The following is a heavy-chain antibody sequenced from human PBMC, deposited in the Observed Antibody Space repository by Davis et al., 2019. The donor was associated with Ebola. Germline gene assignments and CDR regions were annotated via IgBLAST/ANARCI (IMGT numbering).Heavy chain of an antibody. CDR1: GFTFDDYA. D-gene: IGHD3-3*01. J-gene: IGHJ3*02. V-gene: IGHV3-9*01. Sequence: PGGSLRLSCAASGFTFDDYAMHWVRQAPGKGLEWVSGISWNSGSIGYADSVKGRFTISRDNAKNSLYLQMNSLRAEDTALYYCAKAPRGYDFWSGYSAFDIWGQGTMVTVSS. CDR2: ISWNSGSI. CDR3: AKAPRGYDFWSGYSAFDI.